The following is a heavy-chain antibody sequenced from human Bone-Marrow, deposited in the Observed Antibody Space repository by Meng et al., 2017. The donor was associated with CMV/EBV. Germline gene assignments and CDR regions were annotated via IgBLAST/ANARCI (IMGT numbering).Heavy chain of an antibody. J-gene: IGHJ5*02. D-gene: IGHD3-22*01. CDR1: SISSSSYY. CDR2: IYYSGST. V-gene: IGHV4-39*07. CDR3: ARSPARGYSWVGWFDP. Sequence: SISSSSYYWGWIRQPPGKGLEWIGSIYYSGSTYYNPSLKSRVTISVDTSKNQFSLKLSSVTAADTAVYYCARSPARGYSWVGWFDPWGQGTLVTVSS.